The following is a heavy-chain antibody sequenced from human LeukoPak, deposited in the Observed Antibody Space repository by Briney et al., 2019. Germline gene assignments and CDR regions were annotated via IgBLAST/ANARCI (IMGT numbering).Heavy chain of an antibody. Sequence: GASVKVSCKASGGTFSSYAISWVRQAPGQGLEWMGGIIPIFGTANYAQKFQGRVTITADESTSTAYMELSSLRSEDTAVYYCARGRGSVATIVAFDIWGQGTMVTVSS. CDR3: ARGRGSVATIVAFDI. CDR2: IIPIFGTA. J-gene: IGHJ3*02. D-gene: IGHD5-12*01. CDR1: GGTFSSYA. V-gene: IGHV1-69*13.